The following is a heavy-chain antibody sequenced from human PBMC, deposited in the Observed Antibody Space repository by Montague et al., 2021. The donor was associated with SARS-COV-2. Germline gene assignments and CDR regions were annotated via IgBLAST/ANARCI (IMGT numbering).Heavy chain of an antibody. J-gene: IGHJ6*02. D-gene: IGHD6-13*01. CDR1: GDFINTYY. Sequence: SETLSLTCTVSGDFINTYYWNWIRQPPGKGLEWLGSIFYTGSTNYNPSXXSGVTISLDTSKNQFFLKVTSVTAADTAVYYCARQAAGSYFYYGVDVWGQGTTVTVSS. CDR3: ARQAAGSYFYYGVDV. V-gene: IGHV4-59*12. CDR2: IFYTGST.